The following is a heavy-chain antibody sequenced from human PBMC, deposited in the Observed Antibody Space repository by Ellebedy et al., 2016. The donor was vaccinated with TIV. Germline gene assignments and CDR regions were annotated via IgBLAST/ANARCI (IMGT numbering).Heavy chain of an antibody. J-gene: IGHJ4*02. V-gene: IGHV3-21*01. D-gene: IGHD3-9*01. CDR1: GFTVSSFG. CDR3: ARDPRPYLRYGHYDY. CDR2: IGDSGTRI. Sequence: GESLKISCAASGFTVSSFGMNWVRHAPGKGLEWVSSIGDSGTRIYYADSVRGRFTISRDSAKNSLFLQMNSLRADDTAIYYCARDPRPYLRYGHYDYWGQGTLVTVSS.